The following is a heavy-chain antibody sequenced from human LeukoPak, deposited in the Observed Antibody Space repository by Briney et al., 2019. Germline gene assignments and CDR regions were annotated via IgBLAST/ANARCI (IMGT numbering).Heavy chain of an antibody. D-gene: IGHD3-10*01. Sequence: GGSLRLSCAASGFTFSSYGMHWVRQAPGKGLEWVAAMSYDGSNKYYAGSVKGRFTISRDNSKNTLYLQMNSLRAEDTAVYYCAKRESSYGSGSYFLDYWGQGTLVTVSS. V-gene: IGHV3-30*18. CDR2: MSYDGSNK. CDR3: AKRESSYGSGSYFLDY. J-gene: IGHJ4*02. CDR1: GFTFSSYG.